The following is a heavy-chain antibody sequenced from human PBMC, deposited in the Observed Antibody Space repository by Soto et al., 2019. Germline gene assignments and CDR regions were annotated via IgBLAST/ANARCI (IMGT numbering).Heavy chain of an antibody. Sequence: SETLSLTCTVSGGSISSGGYYWSWIRQHPGKGLEWIGYIYYSGSTYYNPSLKSRVTISVDTSKNQFSLKLSSVTAADPAVYYCGRGGGGAAAGTFDYWGQGTLVTVSS. D-gene: IGHD6-13*01. V-gene: IGHV4-31*03. CDR3: GRGGGGAAAGTFDY. CDR2: IYYSGST. J-gene: IGHJ4*02. CDR1: GGSISSGGYY.